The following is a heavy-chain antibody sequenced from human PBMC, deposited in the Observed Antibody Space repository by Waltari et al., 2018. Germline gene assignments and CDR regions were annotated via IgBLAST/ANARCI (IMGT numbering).Heavy chain of an antibody. D-gene: IGHD6-19*01. Sequence: EVQLLESGGGLVQPGGSLRLSCAASGFMFSNYYMGWVRQAPGKGLEWVANIKGNGIEKNYLDSVKGRFTISRDNSKNSVFLQMESLRGEDTAVYFCTRDGSGWSQYWGQGALVTVSS. CDR1: GFMFSNYY. CDR2: IKGNGIEK. V-gene: IGHV3-7*01. CDR3: TRDGSGWSQY. J-gene: IGHJ1*01.